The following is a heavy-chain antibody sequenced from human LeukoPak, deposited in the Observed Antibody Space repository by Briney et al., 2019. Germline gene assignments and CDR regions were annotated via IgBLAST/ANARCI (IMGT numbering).Heavy chain of an antibody. Sequence: GGSLRLSCAASGFTFSSYAMHWVRQAPGKGLEWVAVISYDGSNKYYADSVKGRFTISRDNSKNTLYLQMNSLRAEDTAVYYCANQLQWLAPFDYWGQGTLVTVSS. J-gene: IGHJ4*02. CDR2: ISYDGSNK. V-gene: IGHV3-30-3*01. CDR1: GFTFSSYA. CDR3: ANQLQWLAPFDY. D-gene: IGHD6-19*01.